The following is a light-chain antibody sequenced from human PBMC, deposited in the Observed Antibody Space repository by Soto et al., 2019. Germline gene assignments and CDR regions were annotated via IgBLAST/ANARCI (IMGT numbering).Light chain of an antibody. CDR2: GAS. CDR3: HQYNNFWT. CDR1: QSVSSSY. V-gene: IGKV3-15*01. Sequence: IVMTHAPATLSVSPGEIATLSVRASQSVSSSYLAWYQQKPGQAPRLLIYGASTRATGIPARFSGSGSGTEFTLTISSLQSEDFGLYYCHQYNNFWTFGQGTRWIS. J-gene: IGKJ1*01.